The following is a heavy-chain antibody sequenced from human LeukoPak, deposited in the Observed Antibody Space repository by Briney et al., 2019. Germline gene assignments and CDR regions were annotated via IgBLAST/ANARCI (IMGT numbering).Heavy chain of an antibody. CDR1: GGSISTYY. Sequence: SETLSLTCTVSGGSISTYYWSWIRQPAGKGLEWIGRIYPRGSTNYNPSLKTRVTMSVDTSKNQFSLKLNSVTAADAAVYYCARGNIGYYYGSESPYYYGMDVWGQGTTVTVSS. J-gene: IGHJ6*02. CDR2: IYPRGST. CDR3: ARGNIGYYYGSESPYYYGMDV. V-gene: IGHV4-4*07. D-gene: IGHD3-10*01.